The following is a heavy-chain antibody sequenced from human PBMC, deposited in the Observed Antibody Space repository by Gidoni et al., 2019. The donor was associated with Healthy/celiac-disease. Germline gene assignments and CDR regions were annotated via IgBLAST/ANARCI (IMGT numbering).Heavy chain of an antibody. D-gene: IGHD3-22*01. J-gene: IGHJ4*02. CDR3: AKDGTYYYDSSGLSFDY. V-gene: IGHV3-23*01. Sequence: EVQLLEAGGGLVQPGGSLRLACAASGFTLSSDAMSWVRQAPGKGLEWVSAISGSGGSTSYADSVKGRFPISRDNSKNTLYLQMNSLRAEDTAVYYCAKDGTYYYDSSGLSFDYWGQGTLVTVSS. CDR2: ISGSGGST. CDR1: GFTLSSDA.